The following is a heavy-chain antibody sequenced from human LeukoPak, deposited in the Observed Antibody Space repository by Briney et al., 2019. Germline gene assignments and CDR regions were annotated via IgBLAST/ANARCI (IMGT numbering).Heavy chain of an antibody. CDR3: ARDSAAMVTD. CDR1: GGSISSYY. D-gene: IGHD5-18*01. Sequence: SETLSLTCTVSGGSISSYYWSWIRQPPGKGLEWIGYIYYSGSTNYNPSLKSRVTISVDTSKNQFSLKLSSVTAADTAVYYCARDSAAMVTDWGQGTLVTVSS. CDR2: IYYSGST. J-gene: IGHJ4*02. V-gene: IGHV4-59*01.